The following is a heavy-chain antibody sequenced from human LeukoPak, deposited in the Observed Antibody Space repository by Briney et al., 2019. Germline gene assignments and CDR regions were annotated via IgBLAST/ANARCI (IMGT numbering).Heavy chain of an antibody. CDR2: ISSSSSDI. D-gene: IGHD3-22*01. CDR3: ARMEDYYDSRGYSDY. Sequence: PGGSLRLSCAASGFTFSSYSMNWVRQAPGKGLEWVSSISSSSSDIYYADSVKGRFTISRDNAKNSLYLQMNSLRAEDTAVYYCARMEDYYDSRGYSDYWGQGTLVTVSS. J-gene: IGHJ4*02. V-gene: IGHV3-21*01. CDR1: GFTFSSYS.